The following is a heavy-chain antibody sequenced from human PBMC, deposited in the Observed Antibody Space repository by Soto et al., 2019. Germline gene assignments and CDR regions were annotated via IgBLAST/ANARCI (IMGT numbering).Heavy chain of an antibody. CDR2: IYPGDSDI. CDR1: GYSFTSYW. Sequence: PGESLKISCKGSGYSFTSYWIAWVRQVPGKGLELMGVIYPGDSDIRYSPSFQGQVTSSADKSISTAYLQWRSLKASDSAMYFCARHYYYDSSYYYPINSQIPRGYWGRGTLVTVSS. J-gene: IGHJ4*02. V-gene: IGHV5-51*01. D-gene: IGHD3-22*01. CDR3: ARHYYYDSSYYYPINSQIPRGY.